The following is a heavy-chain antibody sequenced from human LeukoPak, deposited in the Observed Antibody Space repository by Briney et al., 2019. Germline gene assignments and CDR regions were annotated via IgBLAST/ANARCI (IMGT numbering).Heavy chain of an antibody. J-gene: IGHJ4*02. V-gene: IGHV3-23*01. CDR3: AKWGDYDVLTGYYVSDY. Sequence: GGSLRLSCAASGFTFSNYAMSWVRQAPGKGLEWVSATGGGSGIYYADSMKSRFTISRDNSKNTLYLQINSLRAEDTAVYYCAKWGDYDVLTGYYVSDYWGQRTLVTVSS. CDR1: GFTFSNYA. D-gene: IGHD3-9*01. CDR2: TGGGSGI.